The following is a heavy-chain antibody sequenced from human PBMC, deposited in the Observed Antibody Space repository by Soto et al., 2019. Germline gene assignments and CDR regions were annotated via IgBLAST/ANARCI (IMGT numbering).Heavy chain of an antibody. J-gene: IGHJ4*02. D-gene: IGHD4-17*01. CDR1: GDSISNSY. CDR3: TSGLRCSDY. CDR2: IYYSGST. Sequence: SETLSLTCTVSGDSISNSYWTWIRQPPGKGLEWIGSIYYSGSTNYNPSLKSRLTISVDTSKNQFSLKLNSVTAADTAVYYCTSGLRCSDYWGQGTLVTVSS. V-gene: IGHV4-59*01.